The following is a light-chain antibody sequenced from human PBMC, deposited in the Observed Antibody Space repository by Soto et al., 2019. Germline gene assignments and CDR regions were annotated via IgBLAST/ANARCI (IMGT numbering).Light chain of an antibody. CDR1: SSDVGGYNY. CDR3: TSFTSSSTWV. CDR2: EVS. Sequence: QSALTQPGSVSGSPGQSITISCTGTSSDVGGYNYVSSFQQHPGKAPKLKIYEVSNRPSGVSNRFSGSKSGYTASLTISELQAEDEADYYCTSFTSSSTWVFGGGTK. V-gene: IGLV2-14*03. J-gene: IGLJ3*02.